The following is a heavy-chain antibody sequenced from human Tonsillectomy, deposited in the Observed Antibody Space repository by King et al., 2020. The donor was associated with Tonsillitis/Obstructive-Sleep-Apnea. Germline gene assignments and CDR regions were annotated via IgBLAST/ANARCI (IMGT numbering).Heavy chain of an antibody. CDR3: AHRGAASYAFDI. CDR1: GLSLSTSAVD. D-gene: IGHD2-15*01. CDR2: IYWDDNK. V-gene: IGHV2-5*02. Sequence: TLKESGPTLVKPTQTLTLTCTFSGLSLSTSAVDVGWIRQPPRKALEWLALIYWDDNKRYSPSLKSRLTVTKDTPKNQVVLTMTNMDPVETGTYYCAHRGAASYAFDIWGQGTMVTVSS. J-gene: IGHJ3*02.